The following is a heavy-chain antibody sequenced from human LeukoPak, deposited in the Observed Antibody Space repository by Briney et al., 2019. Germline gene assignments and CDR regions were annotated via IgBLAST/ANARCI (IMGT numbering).Heavy chain of an antibody. V-gene: IGHV3-21*04. CDR2: ISSSSSYI. J-gene: IGHJ4*02. CDR3: AKDLGAVIVVPFDY. D-gene: IGHD3-22*01. Sequence: GGSLRLSCAASGFTFSSYSMNWVRQAPGKGLEWVSSISSSSSYIYYADSVKGRFTISRDNAKNSLYLQMNSLRAEDTALYYCAKDLGAVIVVPFDYWGQGTLVTVSS. CDR1: GFTFSSYS.